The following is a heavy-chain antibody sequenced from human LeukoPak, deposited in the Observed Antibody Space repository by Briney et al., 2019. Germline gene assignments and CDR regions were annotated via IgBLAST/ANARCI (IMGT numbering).Heavy chain of an antibody. CDR2: INYGGST. CDR1: GGPLRGYY. V-gene: IGHV4-34*01. Sequence: PSETLSLTCDVYGGPLRGYYWSWIRQPPGKGLEWIGEINYGGSTTYNPSLKSQVTISIDTSKNQFSLNLTSATAADTAVYYCARWGSGSYQRPYWGQGTMVTVSS. D-gene: IGHD3-10*01. CDR3: ARWGSGSYQRPY. J-gene: IGHJ4*02.